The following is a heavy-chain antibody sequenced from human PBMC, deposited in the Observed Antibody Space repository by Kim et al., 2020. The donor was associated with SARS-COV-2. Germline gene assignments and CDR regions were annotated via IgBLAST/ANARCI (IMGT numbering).Heavy chain of an antibody. CDR2: IYTSGST. J-gene: IGHJ3*02. Sequence: SETLSLTCTVSGGSISSGSYYWSWIRQPAGKGLEWIGRIYTSGSTNYNPSLKSRVTISVDTSKNQFSLKLSSVTAADTAVYYCARGQYYDFWSERTDIWGQGTMVTVSS. CDR3: ARGQYYDFWSERTDI. CDR1: GGSISSGSYY. V-gene: IGHV4-61*02. D-gene: IGHD3-3*01.